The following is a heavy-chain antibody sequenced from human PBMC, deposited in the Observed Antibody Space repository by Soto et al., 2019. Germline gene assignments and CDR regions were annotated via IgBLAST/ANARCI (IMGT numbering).Heavy chain of an antibody. CDR1: WFTFCSYS. CDR3: AKRSRSSTFDY. Sequence: GSLRLSFAASWFTFCSYSLSWVRQAPGKGLEWVSVISGSDDSTYYADSVKGRFTISRDNSKNTLYLQMNSLRAEDTAVYYCAKRSRSSTFDYWGQGTLVTVSS. V-gene: IGHV3-23*01. J-gene: IGHJ4*02. CDR2: ISGSDDST. D-gene: IGHD6-6*01.